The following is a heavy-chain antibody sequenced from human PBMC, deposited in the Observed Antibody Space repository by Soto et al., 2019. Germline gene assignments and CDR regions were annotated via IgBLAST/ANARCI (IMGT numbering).Heavy chain of an antibody. CDR1: GFTFSSYE. CDR2: ISSSGSTI. V-gene: IGHV3-48*03. D-gene: IGHD2-2*01. Sequence: EVQLVESGGGLVQPGGSLRLSCAASGFTFSSYEMNWVRQAPGKGLEWVSYISSSGSTIYYADSVKGRFTISRDNAKNSLYLQMNSLRAEDTAVYYCARDLVVPAVPDEYSSPWEEYWGQGTLVTVSS. CDR3: ARDLVVPAVPDEYSSPWEEY. J-gene: IGHJ4*02.